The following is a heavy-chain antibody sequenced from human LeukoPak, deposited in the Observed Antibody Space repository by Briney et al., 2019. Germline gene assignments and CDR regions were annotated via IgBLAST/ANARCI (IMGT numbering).Heavy chain of an antibody. D-gene: IGHD3-22*01. J-gene: IGHJ4*02. CDR3: ARGGLGSYYYDSSGYLDY. Sequence: GGSLRLSCAASGFTFSSYSMNWVRQAPGKGLEWVSYISSSSSTIYYADSVKGRFTISRDNAKNSLYLQMNSLRAEDTAVYYCARGGLGSYYYDSSGYLDYWGQGTLVTVSS. CDR2: ISSSSSTI. V-gene: IGHV3-48*01. CDR1: GFTFSSYS.